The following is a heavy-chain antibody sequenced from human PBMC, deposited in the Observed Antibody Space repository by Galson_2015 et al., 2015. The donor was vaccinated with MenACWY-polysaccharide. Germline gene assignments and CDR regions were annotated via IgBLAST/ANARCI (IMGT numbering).Heavy chain of an antibody. CDR1: GFTFSSYS. CDR3: ARVLKGLVGATPDY. D-gene: IGHD1-26*01. J-gene: IGHJ4*02. Sequence: SLRLSCAASGFTFSSYSMNWVRQAPGKGLEWVSYISSGGTIYYADSAKGRFTISRDNAKNSLYLQMNSLRDDDTAVYYCARVLKGLVGATPDYWGQGTLVTVSS. CDR2: ISSGGTI. V-gene: IGHV3-48*02.